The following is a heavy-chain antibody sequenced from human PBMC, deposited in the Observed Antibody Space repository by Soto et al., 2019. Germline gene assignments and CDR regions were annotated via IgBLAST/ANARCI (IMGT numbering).Heavy chain of an antibody. V-gene: IGHV3-30-3*01. Sequence: QVQLVESGGGVVQPGRSLRLSCAASGFTFTAYAMHWVRQAPDKGLEWVAVISYDGSNKHYADSVKGRLTISRDNSKNTLYLQMNSLRAEDTAVYYCARDRYFDSYDFDYWGQGTLVTVSS. CDR2: ISYDGSNK. D-gene: IGHD3-9*01. CDR1: GFTFTAYA. CDR3: ARDRYFDSYDFDY. J-gene: IGHJ4*02.